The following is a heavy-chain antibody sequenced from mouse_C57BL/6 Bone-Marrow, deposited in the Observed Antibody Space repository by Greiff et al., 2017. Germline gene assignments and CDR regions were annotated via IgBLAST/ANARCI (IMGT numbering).Heavy chain of an antibody. J-gene: IGHJ2*01. CDR2: ISGGGSYT. V-gene: IGHV5-4*01. D-gene: IGHD1-1*01. Sequence: EVQGVESGGGLVKPGGSLKLSCAASGFTFSSYAMSWVRQTPEKRLEWVATISGGGSYTYYPDNVKGRLTISRDNAKNNLYLQMSHLKSEDTAMYYCARATVVVNFDYWGQGTTLTVAS. CDR1: GFTFSSYA. CDR3: ARATVVVNFDY.